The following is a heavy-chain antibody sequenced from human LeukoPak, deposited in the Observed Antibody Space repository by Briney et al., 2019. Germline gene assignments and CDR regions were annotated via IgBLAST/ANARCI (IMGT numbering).Heavy chain of an antibody. J-gene: IGHJ3*02. CDR2: ISYDGSNK. CDR1: GFTFSSYG. V-gene: IGHV3-30*18. D-gene: IGHD3-16*01. CDR3: AKTGFAFGGCGDAFDI. Sequence: PGGSLRLSCAASGFTFSSYGMHWVRQAPDKGLEWVAVISYDGSNKYYADSVKGRFTISRDNSKNTLYLQMNSLRAEDTAVYYCAKTGFAFGGCGDAFDIWGQGTMVTVSS.